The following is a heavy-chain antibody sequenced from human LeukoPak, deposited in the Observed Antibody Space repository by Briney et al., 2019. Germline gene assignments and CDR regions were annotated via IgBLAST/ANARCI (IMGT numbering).Heavy chain of an antibody. D-gene: IGHD4-23*01. CDR2: INHSGST. CDR3: ARSYGGSSVAYFDY. Sequence: PSETLSLTCAVYGGSFSGYYWSWIRQPPGKGLEWIGEINHSGSTNYNPSLKSRVTISVDTSKNQFSLKLSSVTAADTAVYYCARSYGGSSVAYFDYWGQGTLVTVSS. CDR1: GGSFSGYY. J-gene: IGHJ4*02. V-gene: IGHV4-34*01.